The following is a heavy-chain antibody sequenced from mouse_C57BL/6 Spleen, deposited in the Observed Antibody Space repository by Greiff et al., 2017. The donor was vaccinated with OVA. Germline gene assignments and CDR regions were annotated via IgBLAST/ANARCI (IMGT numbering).Heavy chain of an antibody. V-gene: IGHV1-55*01. CDR3: AAYYSNRAWFAY. D-gene: IGHD2-5*01. CDR1: GYTFTSYW. CDR2: IYPGSGST. Sequence: VKLQQPGAELVKPGASVKMSCKASGYTFTSYWITWVKQRPGQGLEWIGDIYPGSGSTNYNEKFKSKATLTVDTSSSTAYMQLSSLTSEDSAVYYCAAYYSNRAWFAYWGQGTLVTVSA. J-gene: IGHJ3*01.